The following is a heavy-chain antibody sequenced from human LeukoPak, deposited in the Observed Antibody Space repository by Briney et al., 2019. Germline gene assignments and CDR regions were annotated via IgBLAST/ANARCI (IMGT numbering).Heavy chain of an antibody. D-gene: IGHD6-13*01. Sequence: GGSLRLSCAASGFTFSSYAMSWVRQAPGKGLEWVSAISGSGGSTYYADSVKGRFTISRDNSKNTLYLQMNSLRAEDTAVYYCAIAIAAAGIFDYWGQGTLVTVSS. CDR3: AIAIAAAGIFDY. CDR1: GFTFSSYA. J-gene: IGHJ4*02. CDR2: ISGSGGST. V-gene: IGHV3-23*01.